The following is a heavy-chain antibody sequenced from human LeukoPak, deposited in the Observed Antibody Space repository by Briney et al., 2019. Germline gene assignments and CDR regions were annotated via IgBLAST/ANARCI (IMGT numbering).Heavy chain of an antibody. D-gene: IGHD4-17*01. CDR2: ISSSSSYI. J-gene: IGHJ4*02. V-gene: IGHV3-21*01. CDR1: GFTFSSYS. CDR3: ARDGTLLPDYGDYLIDY. Sequence: GGSLRLSCTASGFTFSSYSMNWVRQAPGKGLEWVSSISSSSSYIYYADSVKGRFTISRDNSKNTLYLQKNSLRAEDTAVYYCARDGTLLPDYGDYLIDYWGQGTLVTVSS.